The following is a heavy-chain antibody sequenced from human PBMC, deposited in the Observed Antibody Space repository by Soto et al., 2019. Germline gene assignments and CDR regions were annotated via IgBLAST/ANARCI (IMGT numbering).Heavy chain of an antibody. CDR1: GYTFTTYT. J-gene: IGHJ5*02. D-gene: IGHD5-12*01. CDR2: INAGYGHT. CDR3: ARDRGYRSYDP. Sequence: QVQLVQSGAEVKKPGASVKVSCKASGYTFTTYTIHWVRQAPGQRLEWMGWINAGYGHTKYSQKVQGRVTITRDTSASTASMELSRLTSEDTAGYYCARDRGYRSYDPWGQGTLVTVSS. V-gene: IGHV1-3*01.